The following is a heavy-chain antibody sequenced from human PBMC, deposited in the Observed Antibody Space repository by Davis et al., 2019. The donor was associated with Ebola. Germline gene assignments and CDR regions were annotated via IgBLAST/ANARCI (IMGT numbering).Heavy chain of an antibody. V-gene: IGHV1-58*01. CDR2: IVVGSGNK. J-gene: IGHJ3*02. Sequence: SAKVSCKASGFTFTSSAVQWVRQARGQRLEWIGWIVVGSGNKHYAQKFQERVTITRDMSTSTAYMDLSSLRSEDTALYYCTTPGGQDSGYDVFDIWGQGTMVTVSS. CDR1: GFTFTSSA. D-gene: IGHD5-12*01. CDR3: TTPGGQDSGYDVFDI.